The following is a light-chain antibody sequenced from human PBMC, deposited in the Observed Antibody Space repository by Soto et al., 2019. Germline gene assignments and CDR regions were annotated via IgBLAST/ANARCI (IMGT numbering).Light chain of an antibody. CDR1: SSDVGGYNY. CDR3: SSYAGSSNV. Sequence: QSVLTQPPSASGSPGQSVAISCTGTSSDVGGYNYVSWYQQHPGKAPKLMIYEVNKRPSGVPDRFSGSKSGNTASLTVSGLTAEDDADYYCSSYAGSSNVFGTGTKVTV. CDR2: EVN. V-gene: IGLV2-8*01. J-gene: IGLJ1*01.